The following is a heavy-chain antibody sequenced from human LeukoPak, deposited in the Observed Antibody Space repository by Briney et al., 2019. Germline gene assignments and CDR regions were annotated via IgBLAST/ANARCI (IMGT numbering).Heavy chain of an antibody. Sequence: GSLRLSCAASGFTFSTYAMSWVRQAPGKGLEWVSAISGSGDRSYHADSVEGRFTTSRDNSKNTLYLQMSSLRAEDTAVYYCAKDRGLHDFDYWGQGTLVTVSS. CDR3: AKDRGLHDFDY. CDR1: GFTFSTYA. V-gene: IGHV3-23*01. J-gene: IGHJ4*02. CDR2: ISGSGDRS.